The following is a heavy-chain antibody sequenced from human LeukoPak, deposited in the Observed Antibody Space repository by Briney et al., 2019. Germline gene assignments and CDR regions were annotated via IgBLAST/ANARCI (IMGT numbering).Heavy chain of an antibody. CDR1: GFTFSSYE. D-gene: IGHD2-2*01. CDR3: ARGERTSTSCFFDY. J-gene: IGHJ4*02. V-gene: IGHV3-48*03. Sequence: GGSLRLSCSASGFTFSSYEMNWVRQAPGKGLEWVSYISSSGSTIHYADSVKGRFTISRDNAKNSLYLQMNSLRAEDTAVYYCARGERTSTSCFFDYWGQGTLVTASS. CDR2: ISSSGSTI.